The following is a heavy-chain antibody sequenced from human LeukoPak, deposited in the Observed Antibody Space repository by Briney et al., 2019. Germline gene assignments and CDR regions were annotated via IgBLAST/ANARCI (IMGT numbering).Heavy chain of an antibody. CDR1: GGSISSGSYY. CDR2: IYTSGST. CDR3: ARSCSSTSCYSYYYGMDV. D-gene: IGHD2-2*02. V-gene: IGHV4-61*02. J-gene: IGHJ6*02. Sequence: SETLSLTCTVSGGSISSGSYYWGWIRQPAGKGLEWIGRIYTSGSTNYNPSLKSRVTISVDTSKNQFSLKLSSVTAADTAVYYCARSCSSTSCYSYYYGMDVWGQGTTVTVSS.